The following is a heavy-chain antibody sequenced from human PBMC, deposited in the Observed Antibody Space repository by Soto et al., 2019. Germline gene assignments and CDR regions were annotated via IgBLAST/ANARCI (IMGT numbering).Heavy chain of an antibody. CDR1: GFTFSSHA. Sequence: GGSLRLSCAASGFTFSSHAIHWVRQAPGKGLDYVSAISSNGGSTYYADSVKGRFTISRDNSKNTLYLQMSSLRAEDTAVYYCVKLEYCSGGRCYSPPYFQHWGQGTLVTVSS. CDR3: VKLEYCSGGRCYSPPYFQH. CDR2: ISSNGGST. J-gene: IGHJ1*01. D-gene: IGHD2-15*01. V-gene: IGHV3-64D*06.